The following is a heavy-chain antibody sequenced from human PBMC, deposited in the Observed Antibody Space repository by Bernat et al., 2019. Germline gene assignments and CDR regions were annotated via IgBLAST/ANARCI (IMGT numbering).Heavy chain of an antibody. CDR1: GFTSSSYG. CDR3: ARDPHSSGYWIDY. J-gene: IGHJ4*02. V-gene: IGHV3-33*01. D-gene: IGHD3-22*01. Sequence: QVQLVESGGGVVQPGRSLRLSCAASGFTSSSYGMHWVRQAPGKGLEWVAVIWYDGSNKYYADSVKGRFTISRDNSKNTLYLQMNSLRAEDTAVYYCARDPHSSGYWIDYWGQGTLVTVSS. CDR2: IWYDGSNK.